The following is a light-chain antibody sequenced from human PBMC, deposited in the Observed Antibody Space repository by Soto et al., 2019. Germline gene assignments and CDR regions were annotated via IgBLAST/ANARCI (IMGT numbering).Light chain of an antibody. Sequence: QSALTQPASVSGSPGQSITISCTGTSSDVGAYNYVSWYQQYPGKAPKLLIYDVSNRPSGVSNRFSGSKSGNTASLTISSLQAEYEADYFCSPHASGSTLFGGGTKLTVL. J-gene: IGLJ2*01. CDR2: DVS. CDR3: SPHASGSTL. V-gene: IGLV2-14*01. CDR1: SSDVGAYNY.